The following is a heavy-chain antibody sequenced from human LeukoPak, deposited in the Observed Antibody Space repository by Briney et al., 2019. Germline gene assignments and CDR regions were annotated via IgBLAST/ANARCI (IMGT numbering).Heavy chain of an antibody. CDR3: ARDPIFGVVIRGLAGYYYGMDV. CDR1: GNTLAQVS. V-gene: IGHV1-24*01. CDR2: VDSGDGDK. J-gene: IGHJ6*02. D-gene: IGHD3-3*01. Sequence: GASVKVSCKVSGNTLAQVSIHWVRQAPGKGLEWMGGVDSGDGDKFYAEKVQGRITMVEDFSTDTAYMELRNLTSDDTAVYYCARDPIFGVVIRGLAGYYYGMDVWGQGTTVTVSS.